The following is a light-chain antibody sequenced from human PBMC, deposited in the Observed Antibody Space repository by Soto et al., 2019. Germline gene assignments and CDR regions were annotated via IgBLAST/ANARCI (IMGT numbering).Light chain of an antibody. Sequence: QSVLTQPPSASGTPGQRVTVSCSGSSSHIARNTVNWYQQLPGTAPKLLIYSNDQRPSGVPDRFSASKSGTSASLAISGLQSEDEADYYCASWDDSLNGHVFGTGTKVTVL. CDR1: SSHIARNT. CDR3: ASWDDSLNGHV. J-gene: IGLJ1*01. CDR2: SND. V-gene: IGLV1-44*01.